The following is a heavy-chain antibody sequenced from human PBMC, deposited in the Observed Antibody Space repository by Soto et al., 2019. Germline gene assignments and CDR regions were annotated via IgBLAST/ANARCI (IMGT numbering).Heavy chain of an antibody. Sequence: ASVKVSCKAPGGTFSSYAISWVRQAPGQGLEWVGGIIPIFGTANYAQKFQGRVTITADESTSTAYMELSSLRSEDTAVYYCARALPGNTAMVDYGMDVWGQGTTVTVSS. CDR2: IIPIFGTA. CDR3: ARALPGNTAMVDYGMDV. V-gene: IGHV1-69*13. J-gene: IGHJ6*02. CDR1: GGTFSSYA. D-gene: IGHD5-18*01.